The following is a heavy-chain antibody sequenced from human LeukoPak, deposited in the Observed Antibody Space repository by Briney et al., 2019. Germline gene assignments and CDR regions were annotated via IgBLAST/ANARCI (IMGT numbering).Heavy chain of an antibody. CDR2: IIPIFGTA. J-gene: IGHJ4*02. CDR3: ARDPPSYYYDSSGYSN. CDR1: GGTFSSYA. Sequence: ASVKVSCKASGGTFSSYAISWVRQAPGQGLEWMGGIIPIFGTANYAQKFQGRVTITADKSTSTAYMELSSLRSEDTAVYYCARDPPSYYYDSSGYSNWGQGTLVTVSS. D-gene: IGHD3-22*01. V-gene: IGHV1-69*06.